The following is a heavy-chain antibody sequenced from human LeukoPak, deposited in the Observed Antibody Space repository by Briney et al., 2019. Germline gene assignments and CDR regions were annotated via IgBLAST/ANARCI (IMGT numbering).Heavy chain of an antibody. CDR2: MNPNSGNT. J-gene: IGHJ6*02. CDR1: GYTFTSYD. D-gene: IGHD3-10*01. V-gene: IGHV1-8*01. CDR3: AREYGSGSYLSYYYYGMDV. Sequence: ASVKVSCKASGYTFTSYDINWVRQATGQGLEWMGWMNPNSGNTGYAQKFLGRVTMTRNTSISTAYMELSSLRSEDTAVYYCAREYGSGSYLSYYYYGMDVWGQGTTVTVSS.